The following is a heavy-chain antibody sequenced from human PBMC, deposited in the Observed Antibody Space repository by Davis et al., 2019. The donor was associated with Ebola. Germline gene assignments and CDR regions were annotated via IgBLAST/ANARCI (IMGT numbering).Heavy chain of an antibody. CDR3: ARDLAAAGFDY. J-gene: IGHJ4*02. Sequence: ASVKVSCKASGGTFSGYAISWLRQAPGQGLEWMGWINPNSGGTNYAQKFQGWVTMTRDTSISTAYMELSRLRSDDTAVYYCARDLAAAGFDYWGQGTLVTVSS. CDR1: GGTFSGYA. V-gene: IGHV1-2*04. CDR2: INPNSGGT. D-gene: IGHD6-13*01.